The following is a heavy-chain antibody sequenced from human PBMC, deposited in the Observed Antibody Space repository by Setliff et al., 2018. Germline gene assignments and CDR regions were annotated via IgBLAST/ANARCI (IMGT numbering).Heavy chain of an antibody. CDR2: INPNSGDT. J-gene: IGHJ5*02. CDR3: VRSGKFGMRFWFDQ. Sequence: ASVKVSCKASGNRFTDYFLHWVRQAPGQGLEWMGWINPNSGDTHSAQKFQGRVTMTRDTSINTAYMELSSLTSDDTTFFYCVRSGKFGMRFWFDQWGLGTLVTVSS. D-gene: IGHD1-26*01. CDR1: GNRFTDYF. V-gene: IGHV1-2*02.